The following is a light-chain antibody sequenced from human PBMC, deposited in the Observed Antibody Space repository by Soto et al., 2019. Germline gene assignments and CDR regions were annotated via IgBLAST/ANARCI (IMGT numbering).Light chain of an antibody. CDR2: EAS. V-gene: IGKV1-5*01. Sequence: DIQMTQSPSTLSASVGDRVTITCRANQSISSWLAWYQQKPGKAPELLIYEASSLQSGVPSRFSGSGSGTEFPLTISSLQPDDFATYYCQQYNSSPLTFGGGTKVEIK. J-gene: IGKJ4*01. CDR1: QSISSW. CDR3: QQYNSSPLT.